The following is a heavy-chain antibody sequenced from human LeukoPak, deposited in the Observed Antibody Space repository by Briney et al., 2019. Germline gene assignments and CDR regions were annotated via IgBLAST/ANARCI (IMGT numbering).Heavy chain of an antibody. CDR3: AKDRSSKTAYDYYGMDV. J-gene: IGHJ6*02. CDR1: GFTFSSYG. V-gene: IGHV3-30*18. D-gene: IGHD2-21*02. CDR2: ISYDGSNK. Sequence: GGSLRLSCAASGFTFSSYGMHWVRQAPGKGLEWVTVISYDGSNKYYADSVKGRFTISRDNSKNTLYLQMNSLRPEDTAVYYCAKDRSSKTAYDYYGMDVWGQGTTVTVSS.